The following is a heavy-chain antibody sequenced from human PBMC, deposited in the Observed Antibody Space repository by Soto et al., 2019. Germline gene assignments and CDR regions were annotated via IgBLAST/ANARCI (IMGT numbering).Heavy chain of an antibody. CDR1: GFTFSDHY. Sequence: GGSLRLSCAASGFTFSDHYMDWVRQAAGKGLDWVGRTRNRANSYTTEYAASVKVRFPISRDDSHNSLYLQMNSLKPENTAVYYCARALLHDTTGSYYENWGQGTLVTVSS. V-gene: IGHV3-72*01. CDR2: TRNRANSYTT. J-gene: IGHJ4*02. CDR3: ARALLHDTTGSYYEN. D-gene: IGHD3-22*01.